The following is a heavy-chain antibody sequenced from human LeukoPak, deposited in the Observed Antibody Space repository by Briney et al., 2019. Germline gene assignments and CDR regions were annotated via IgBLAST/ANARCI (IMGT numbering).Heavy chain of an antibody. CDR2: INSDGSST. V-gene: IGHV3-74*01. CDR3: ARDPGDYYFDY. Sequence: GGSLRLSCAASGFTFSSYWMHWVRQAPGKGLVWVSRINSDGSSTSYADSVKGRFTISRDNAKNTLYLLMNSLRAEDAAVYYCARDPGDYYFDYWGQGTLVTVSS. CDR1: GFTFSSYW. J-gene: IGHJ4*02. D-gene: IGHD2-21*02.